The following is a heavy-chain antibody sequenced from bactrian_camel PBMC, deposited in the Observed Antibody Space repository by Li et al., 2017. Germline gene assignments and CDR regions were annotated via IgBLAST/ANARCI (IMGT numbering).Heavy chain of an antibody. CDR2: IYTGQGST. CDR1: GYIYSSNC. D-gene: IGHD3*01. V-gene: IGHV3S25*01. CDR3: AAGPIAGIISTCPQPGFGY. Sequence: QLVESGGGSVQAGGSLRLSCVASGYIYSSNCMGWFRQAPGKEREGVALIYTGQGSTFYADSVKGRFTIAQDSAKNTVYLQMHHLKPEDTAVYYCAAGPIAGIISTCPQPGFGYWGQGTQVTVS. J-gene: IGHJ6*01.